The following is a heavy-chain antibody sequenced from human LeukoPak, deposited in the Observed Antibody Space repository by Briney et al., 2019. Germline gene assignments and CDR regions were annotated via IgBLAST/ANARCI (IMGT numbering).Heavy chain of an antibody. V-gene: IGHV1-24*01. D-gene: IGHD6-19*01. J-gene: IGHJ4*02. Sequence: ASVTVSFKFSVYTLTELSMHWVRQAPGKGLEWMGGFDPEDGETIYAQKFQGRVTMTEDTSTDTAYMELSSLRSEDTAVYYCATHSGWYPYYFDYWGQGTLVTVSS. CDR3: ATHSGWYPYYFDY. CDR2: FDPEDGET. CDR1: VYTLTELS.